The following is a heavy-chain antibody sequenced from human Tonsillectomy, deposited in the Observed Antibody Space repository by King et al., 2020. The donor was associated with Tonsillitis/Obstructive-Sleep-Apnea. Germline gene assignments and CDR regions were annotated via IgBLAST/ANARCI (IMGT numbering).Heavy chain of an antibody. CDR3: ARGXYDYMGVLFDY. CDR2: INHSGIT. CDR1: GGSFSDYY. D-gene: IGHD3-16*01. J-gene: IGHJ4*02. V-gene: IGHV4-34*01. Sequence: VQLQQWGAGLLKPSETLSLTCAVYGGSFSDYYWSWIRQPPGKGLEWIGEINHSGITNYNPSLKSRVSISLDTSKNQFSLKLTSVTAADTAVYYCARGXYDYMGVLFDYXGQGTLVTVSS.